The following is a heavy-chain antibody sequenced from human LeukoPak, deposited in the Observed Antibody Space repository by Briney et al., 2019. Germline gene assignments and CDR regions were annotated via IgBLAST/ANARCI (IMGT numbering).Heavy chain of an antibody. CDR2: ISYDGSNK. CDR1: GFTFSSYG. J-gene: IGHJ4*02. CDR3: AKDKGLELEEDYFDY. D-gene: IGHD1-7*01. Sequence: GRSLRLSCAASGFTFSSYGMHWVRQAPGKGLGGVAVISYDGSNKYYADSVKGRFTISRDNSKDTLYLQMNSLRAEDTAVYYCAKDKGLELEEDYFDYWGQGTLVTVSS. V-gene: IGHV3-30*18.